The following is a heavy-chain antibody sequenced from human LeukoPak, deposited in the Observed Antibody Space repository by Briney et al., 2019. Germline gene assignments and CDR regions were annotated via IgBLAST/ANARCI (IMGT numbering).Heavy chain of an antibody. D-gene: IGHD2-21*02. CDR1: GFTFSSYW. CDR3: ARGYCGGDCYGIDY. Sequence: RGSLRLSCAASGFTFSSYWMHWVRQAPGKGLVWVSRINSDGSSTSYADSVKGRFTISRDNAKNTLYLQMNSLRAEDTAVYYCARGYCGGDCYGIDYWGQGTLVTVSS. J-gene: IGHJ4*02. V-gene: IGHV3-74*01. CDR2: INSDGSST.